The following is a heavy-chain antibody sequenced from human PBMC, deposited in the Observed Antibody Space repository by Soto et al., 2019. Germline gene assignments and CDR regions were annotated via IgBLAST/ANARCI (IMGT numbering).Heavy chain of an antibody. J-gene: IGHJ3*02. CDR3: ARDLSVVVTAAYAFDI. D-gene: IGHD2-21*02. Sequence: GGSLRLSCAASGFTFSSYGMHWVRQAPGKGPEWVAVIWYDGSNKYYADSVKGRFTISRDNSKNTLYLQMNSLRAEDTAVYYCARDLSVVVTAAYAFDIWGQGTMVT. V-gene: IGHV3-33*01. CDR2: IWYDGSNK. CDR1: GFTFSSYG.